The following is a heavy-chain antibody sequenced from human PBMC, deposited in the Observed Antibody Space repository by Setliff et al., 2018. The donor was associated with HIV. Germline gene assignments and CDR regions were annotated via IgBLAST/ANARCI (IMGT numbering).Heavy chain of an antibody. D-gene: IGHD6-6*01. J-gene: IGHJ4*02. V-gene: IGHV4-59*11. Sequence: PSETLSLTCNVSGLSMRAHHWSWVRLPPGKTLEWLGYILYSGNSNYNPSFKNRVTISLNEAKRQFSLDLKSVTSADTAVYYCATEGREKLALFDHWGLGTRVTVSS. CDR1: GLSMRAHH. CDR2: ILYSGNS. CDR3: ATEGREKLALFDH.